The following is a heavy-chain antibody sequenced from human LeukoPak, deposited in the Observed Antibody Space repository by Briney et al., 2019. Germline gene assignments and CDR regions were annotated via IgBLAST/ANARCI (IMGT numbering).Heavy chain of an antibody. V-gene: IGHV4-34*01. CDR1: GGSFSGNY. Sequence: SETLSLTCAVYGGSFSGNYWSWSRQPPGKGLEWIGEINHSGSTNYNPSLKSRVTISVDTSKNQFSLKLSSVTAADTAVYYCARPHRKYSGSYFDYWGQGTLVTVSS. CDR3: ARPHRKYSGSYFDY. CDR2: INHSGST. D-gene: IGHD1-26*01. J-gene: IGHJ4*02.